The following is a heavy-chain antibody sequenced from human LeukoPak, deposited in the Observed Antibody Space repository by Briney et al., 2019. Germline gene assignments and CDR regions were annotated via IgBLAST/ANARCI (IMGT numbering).Heavy chain of an antibody. CDR2: ISYYGSNK. J-gene: IGHJ6*02. CDR1: VFTFSSYA. V-gene: IGHV3-30*04. Sequence: GGALRVSRVASVFTFSSYAMQGVRQAPGRGLEGVAVISYYGSNKYYADSVKGRFTISRDNSKNTLYLQMNSLRAEDTAVYYCARDWVVVLPAAPDIHYYYGMDVWGQGTTVTVSS. D-gene: IGHD2-2*01. CDR3: ARDWVVVLPAAPDIHYYYGMDV.